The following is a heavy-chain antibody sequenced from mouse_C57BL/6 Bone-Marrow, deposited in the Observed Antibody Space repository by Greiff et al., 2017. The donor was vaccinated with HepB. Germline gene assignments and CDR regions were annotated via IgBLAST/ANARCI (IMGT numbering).Heavy chain of an antibody. Sequence: EVMLVESGEGLVKPGGSLKLSCAASGFTFSSYAMSWVRQTPEKRLEWVAYISSGGDYIYYADTVKGRFTISRDNARNTLYLQMSSLKSEDTAMYYCTRDLSLSSGYAMDYWGQGTSVTVSS. J-gene: IGHJ4*01. CDR1: GFTFSSYA. CDR3: TRDLSLSSGYAMDY. CDR2: ISSGGDYI. V-gene: IGHV5-9-1*02. D-gene: IGHD3-2*02.